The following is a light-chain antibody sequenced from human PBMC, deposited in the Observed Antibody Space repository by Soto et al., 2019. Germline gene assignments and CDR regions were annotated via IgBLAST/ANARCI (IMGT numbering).Light chain of an antibody. Sequence: EIVMTQSPATLSVSPGETATLSCRASQSVGSNLAWYQHKPGQAPRLLIYDASTRATGIPARFSGSGSATEFTLTISSLQSEDFTVYSCLQYHNLWAFGQGTKVEI. CDR2: DAS. CDR3: LQYHNLWA. CDR1: QSVGSN. V-gene: IGKV3-15*01. J-gene: IGKJ1*01.